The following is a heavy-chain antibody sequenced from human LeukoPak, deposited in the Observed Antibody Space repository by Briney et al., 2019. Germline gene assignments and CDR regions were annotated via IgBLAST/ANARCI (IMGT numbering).Heavy chain of an antibody. Sequence: GSLRLSCAASELTSSTSWMSWIRQPPGKGLEWIGYIYYSGSTNYNPSLKSRVTISVDTSKNQFSLKLSSVTAADTAVYYCARGLGGPDYWGQGTLVTVSS. V-gene: IGHV4-59*01. D-gene: IGHD3-16*01. CDR2: IYYSGST. CDR3: ARGLGGPDY. J-gene: IGHJ4*02. CDR1: ELTSSTSW.